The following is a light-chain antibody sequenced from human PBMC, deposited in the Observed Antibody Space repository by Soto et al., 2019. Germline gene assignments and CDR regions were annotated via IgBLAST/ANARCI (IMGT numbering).Light chain of an antibody. J-gene: IGLJ2*01. V-gene: IGLV2-23*01. CDR3: CSYAGSSTSLVV. Sequence: QSVQTQPASVSGSPGQSITISCTGTSSDVGSYNLVSWYQQHPGKAPKLMIYEGSKRPSGVSNRFSGSKSGNTASLTISGLQAEDEADYYCCSYAGSSTSLVVFGGGTKLTVL. CDR1: SSDVGSYNL. CDR2: EGS.